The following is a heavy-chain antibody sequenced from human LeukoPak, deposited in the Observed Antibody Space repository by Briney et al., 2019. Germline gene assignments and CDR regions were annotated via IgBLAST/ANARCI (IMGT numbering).Heavy chain of an antibody. J-gene: IGHJ4*02. CDR3: ARVTSPYYFDS. CDR2: ISSGGTYL. D-gene: IGHD2-2*01. Sequence: PGGSLRLSCAASGFTFSTYGVNWVRQAPGKGLEWVSSISSGGTYLNYADSVKGRFTISRDNAKNSLYLQMNSLRAEDTAVYYCARVTSPYYFDSWGQGTLVTVSS. V-gene: IGHV3-21*01. CDR1: GFTFSTYG.